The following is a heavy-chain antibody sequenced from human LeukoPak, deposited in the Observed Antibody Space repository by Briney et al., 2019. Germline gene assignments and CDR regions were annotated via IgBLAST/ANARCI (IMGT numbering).Heavy chain of an antibody. CDR1: GGSFSGYY. J-gene: IGHJ6*02. Sequence: SETLSLTCAVYGGSFSGYYWSWIRQPPGKGLEWIGEISHSGSTNYNPSLKSRVTISVDTSKNQFSLKLSSVTAADTAVYYCAREEWLLSPGGYYYYYGMDVWGQGTTVTVSS. CDR3: AREEWLLSPGGYYYYYGMDV. CDR2: ISHSGST. V-gene: IGHV4-34*01. D-gene: IGHD3-3*01.